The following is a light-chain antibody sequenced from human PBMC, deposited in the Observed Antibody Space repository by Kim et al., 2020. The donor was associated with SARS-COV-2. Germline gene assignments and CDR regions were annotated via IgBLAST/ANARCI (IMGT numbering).Light chain of an antibody. CDR1: RGITNY. Sequence: SASVGDRVTITCRASRGITNYLAWYQQKPGKAPNLLMYAASTLQSGVPSRFSGSGSGTDFTLTISRLQPEDVATYYCQQVNSYPYTFGQGTKLEI. J-gene: IGKJ2*01. V-gene: IGKV1-9*01. CDR2: AAS. CDR3: QQVNSYPYT.